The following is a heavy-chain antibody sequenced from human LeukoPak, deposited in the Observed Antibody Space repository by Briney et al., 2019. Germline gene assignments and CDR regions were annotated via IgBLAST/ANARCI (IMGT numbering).Heavy chain of an antibody. J-gene: IGHJ4*02. D-gene: IGHD6-19*01. CDR1: GGTFSSYA. Sequence: ASVKVSCKASGGTFSSYAISWVRQAPGQGLEWMGRIIPILGIANYAQKFQGRVTITADKSTSTAYMELSSQRSEDTAVYYCARAVAVAEFDYWGQGTLVTVSS. CDR2: IIPILGIA. V-gene: IGHV1-69*04. CDR3: ARAVAVAEFDY.